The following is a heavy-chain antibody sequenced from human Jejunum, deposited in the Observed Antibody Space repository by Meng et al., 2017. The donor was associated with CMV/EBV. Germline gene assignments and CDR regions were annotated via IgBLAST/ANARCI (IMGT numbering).Heavy chain of an antibody. CDR2: INPDAGGP. CDR1: GFTFSCYS. CDR3: ARKRWETRRLPFFDC. D-gene: IGHD1-26*01. V-gene: IGHV3-7*03. Sequence: SGFTFSCYSMSWVRQAPGQGLEWMARINPDAGGPSYVHCVTGRFAISRDTTVNSLYLQISSLKAEDTAVYYCARKRWETRRLPFFDCWGQGTLVTVSS. J-gene: IGHJ4*02.